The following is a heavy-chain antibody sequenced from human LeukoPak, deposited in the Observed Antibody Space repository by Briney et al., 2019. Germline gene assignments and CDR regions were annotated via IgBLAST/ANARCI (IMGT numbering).Heavy chain of an antibody. CDR1: GFTFSSNY. Sequence: PGGSLRLSCVVSGFTFSSNYMSWVRQAPGKGLEWVSVIYSGCSTYYADYVKGRFTISRDNSKNTLYLQMNSLRAEDTAVYYCATSSGDYGSGSYFDYWGRGTLVTVSS. CDR2: IYSGCST. CDR3: ATSSGDYGSGSYFDY. J-gene: IGHJ4*02. V-gene: IGHV3-53*01. D-gene: IGHD3-10*01.